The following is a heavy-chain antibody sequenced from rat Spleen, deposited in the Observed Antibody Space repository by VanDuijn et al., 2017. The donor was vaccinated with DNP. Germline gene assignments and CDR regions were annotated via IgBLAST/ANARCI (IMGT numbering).Heavy chain of an antibody. CDR1: GFSITSNY. CDR3: ARYRITTRDYFDF. J-gene: IGHJ2*01. D-gene: IGHD1-10*01. CDR2: ISYSGST. V-gene: IGHV3-1*01. Sequence: VQLQESGPGLVKPSQSLSLTCSVTGFSITSNYWGWIRKFPGNKMEWMGYISYSGSTSYSPSLKSRISITRDTSKNQFFLQLNSVTTEDTGTYYCARYRITTRDYFDFWGQGVMVTVSS.